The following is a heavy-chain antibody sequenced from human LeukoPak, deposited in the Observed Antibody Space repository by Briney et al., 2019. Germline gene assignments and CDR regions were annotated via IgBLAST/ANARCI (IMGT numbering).Heavy chain of an antibody. CDR3: ARDIELST. J-gene: IGHJ3*01. CDR1: GFTFRDSA. Sequence: GGSLRLPCAASGFTFRDSAMTWVRQAPGKGLQWVSLISFSGDNTYYADSVKGRFTISRDNAKDTLYLQMNSLRAEDTAIYYCARDIELSTWGLGTTVTVSS. D-gene: IGHD3-16*02. V-gene: IGHV3-23*01. CDR2: ISFSGDNT.